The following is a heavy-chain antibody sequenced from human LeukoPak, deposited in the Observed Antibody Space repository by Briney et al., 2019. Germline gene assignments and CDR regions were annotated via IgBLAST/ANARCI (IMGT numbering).Heavy chain of an antibody. V-gene: IGHV1-2*02. Sequence: ASVKVSCKASEYTFTGYYMHWMRQAPGQGLEWMGWINPNSGDTNYAQKFQGRVTMTRDTSISTAYMGLSRLRSDDMAVYSCARETIAVAGAFDYWGQGTLVTVSS. CDR2: INPNSGDT. CDR3: ARETIAVAGAFDY. CDR1: EYTFTGYY. J-gene: IGHJ4*02. D-gene: IGHD6-19*01.